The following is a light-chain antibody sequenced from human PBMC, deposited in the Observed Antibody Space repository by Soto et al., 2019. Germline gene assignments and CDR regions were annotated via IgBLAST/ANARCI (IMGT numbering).Light chain of an antibody. V-gene: IGKV1-39*01. J-gene: IGKJ1*01. CDR2: AVS. Sequence: DIQMTQSPSSLSASVGDKVTITCRASQSVSSYLNWYQQKPGKAPNLLIFAVSSLHSGVPSRFSGSGSGTDFTLTISSLQPEDFASYYCQQSFYSPWTFGQGTKVDIK. CDR1: QSVSSY. CDR3: QQSFYSPWT.